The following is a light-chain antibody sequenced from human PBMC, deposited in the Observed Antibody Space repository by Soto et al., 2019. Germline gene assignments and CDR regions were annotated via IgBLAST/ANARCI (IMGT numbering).Light chain of an antibody. CDR2: EVS. V-gene: IGLV2-14*01. J-gene: IGLJ1*01. Sequence: QSSLTPPASVSESPGQSVTISCTGTINDVGGYNYVSWFQQHPGKAPKLLIFEVSNRPSGVSHRFSGYKSGNTASLTISGLQAEVEADYYCSSFTSNSTFVFGSGTKGTVL. CDR3: SSFTSNSTFV. CDR1: INDVGGYNY.